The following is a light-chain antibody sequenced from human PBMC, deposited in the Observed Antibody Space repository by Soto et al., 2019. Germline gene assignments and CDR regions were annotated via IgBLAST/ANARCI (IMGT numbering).Light chain of an antibody. CDR1: SSDVGGYNY. J-gene: IGLJ1*01. V-gene: IGLV2-8*01. CDR2: EVN. CDR3: TSYAGGNNV. Sequence: QSALTQPPSASGSPGQSVTISCTGTSSDVGGYNYVSWYQQYPGEVPKLMVYEVNKRPSGVPDRFSGSKSGNTASLTVSGIQAEDEADYYCTSYAGGNNVFGTGTKLTVL.